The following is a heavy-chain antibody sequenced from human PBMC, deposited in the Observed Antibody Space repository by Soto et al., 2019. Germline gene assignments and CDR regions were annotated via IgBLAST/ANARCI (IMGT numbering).Heavy chain of an antibody. CDR3: DKVANVGVVVEYFDH. Sequence: GGSLRLSCAASGFTFSSYSMNWVRQAPGKGLEWVSGISGSGGSTSYAASVRGRFTISRDNSKNTVDLQINSLRAEDTAVYHCDKVANVGVVVEYFDHWGQGSLVTVSS. J-gene: IGHJ4*02. V-gene: IGHV3-23*01. CDR2: ISGSGGST. CDR1: GFTFSSYS. D-gene: IGHD3-3*01.